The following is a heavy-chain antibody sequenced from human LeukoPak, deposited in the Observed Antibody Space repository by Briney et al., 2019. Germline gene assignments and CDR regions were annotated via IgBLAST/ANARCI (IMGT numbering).Heavy chain of an antibody. V-gene: IGHV1-18*01. D-gene: IGHD6-19*01. CDR2: ISAYNGNT. CDR3: ARDLSVPAVAGTNY. Sequence: ASVKVSCKASGYTFTSYGISWVRQAPGQGLEWMGWISAYNGNTNYAQKLQGRVTMTTDTSTSTAYMELRSLRSDDTAVYYCARDLSVPAVAGTNYWGQGTLVTVSS. CDR1: GYTFTSYG. J-gene: IGHJ4*02.